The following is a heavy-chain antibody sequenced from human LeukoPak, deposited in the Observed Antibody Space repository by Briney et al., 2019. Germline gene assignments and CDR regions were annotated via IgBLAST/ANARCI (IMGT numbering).Heavy chain of an antibody. D-gene: IGHD6-25*01. V-gene: IGHV3-53*01. CDR1: GFTVSSNY. J-gene: IGHJ4*02. CDR3: ARESSGYYFDY. CDR2: IYPGGAT. Sequence: GGSLRLSCVASGFTVSSNYMSWVRQAPGKGPECVSVIYPGGATYYADSVKGRFTISRDDSKNTLYLQMHSLRAEDTAVHYCARESSGYYFDYWGQGTLVTVSS.